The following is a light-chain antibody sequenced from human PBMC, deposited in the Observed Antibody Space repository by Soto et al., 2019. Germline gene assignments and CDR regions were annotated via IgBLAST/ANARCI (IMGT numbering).Light chain of an antibody. CDR3: SSYAGTDRTLVF. J-gene: IGLJ2*01. CDR1: SSDVRSYGL. Sequence: QSALTQPASVSGSPGQSITISCTGTSSDVRSYGLVSWYQQHPGKAPQLIIYEATKRPSGVSPRFSGSRSGNTASLTLSGLQAEDEAVYHCSSYAGTDRTLVFFGGGTKLTVL. V-gene: IGLV2-23*01. CDR2: EAT.